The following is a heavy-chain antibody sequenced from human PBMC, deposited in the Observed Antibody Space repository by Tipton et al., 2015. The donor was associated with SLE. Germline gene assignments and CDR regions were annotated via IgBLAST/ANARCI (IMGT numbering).Heavy chain of an antibody. CDR1: GYSISSSSYY. CDR2: IYYSGST. J-gene: IGHJ4*02. D-gene: IGHD1-26*01. CDR3: AGMSYPREGYFDY. Sequence: TLSLTCIVSGYSISSSSYYWGWIRQPPGKGLEWIGSIYYSGSTYYNPSLKSRATISVDTSKNQFSLKLSSVTAADTAVYYCAGMSYPREGYFDYWGQGTLVTVSS. V-gene: IGHV4-39*07.